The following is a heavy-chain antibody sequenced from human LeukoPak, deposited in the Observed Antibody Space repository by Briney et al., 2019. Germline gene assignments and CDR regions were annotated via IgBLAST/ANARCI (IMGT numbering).Heavy chain of an antibody. CDR2: INPNSGGT. CDR1: GYTFTGYY. D-gene: IGHD1-26*01. J-gene: IGHJ6*03. V-gene: IGHV1-2*02. Sequence: ASVKVSCKASGYTFTGYYMHWVRQAPGQGLEWMGWINPNSGGTNYAQKFQGRVTLTTDTSTSTAYMELRSLRSDDTAVYYCARDRSGSYEYYMDVWGKGTTVTVSS. CDR3: ARDRSGSYEYYMDV.